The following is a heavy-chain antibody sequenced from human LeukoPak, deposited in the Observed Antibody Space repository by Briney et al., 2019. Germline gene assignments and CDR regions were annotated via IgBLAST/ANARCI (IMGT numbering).Heavy chain of an antibody. CDR2: MNPNSGNT. CDR1: GYTFTSYD. CDR3: ARAGCSSTSCFAYFDY. Sequence: ASVKVSCKASGYTFTSYDINWVRQATGQGLEWMGWMNPNSGNTGYAQKFQGRVTMTRNTSISTAYMELSSLRAEDTALYYCARAGCSSTSCFAYFDYWGQGTLVTVSS. V-gene: IGHV1-8*01. J-gene: IGHJ4*02. D-gene: IGHD2-2*01.